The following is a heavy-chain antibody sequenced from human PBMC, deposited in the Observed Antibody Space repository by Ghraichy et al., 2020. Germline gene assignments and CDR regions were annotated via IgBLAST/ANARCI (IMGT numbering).Heavy chain of an antibody. V-gene: IGHV4-59*01. Sequence: SETLSLTCSVSGGSMTTFQWSWIRQPPGKGLEWIGYISVTGITSYSPSLKSRLTISIDTSKNQFSLRLRSVTAADTAAYYCARAWRAVAAAPPYGMDVWGPETTVTLSS. J-gene: IGHJ6*02. CDR1: GGSMTTFQ. CDR2: ISVTGIT. CDR3: ARAWRAVAAAPPYGMDV. D-gene: IGHD6-13*01.